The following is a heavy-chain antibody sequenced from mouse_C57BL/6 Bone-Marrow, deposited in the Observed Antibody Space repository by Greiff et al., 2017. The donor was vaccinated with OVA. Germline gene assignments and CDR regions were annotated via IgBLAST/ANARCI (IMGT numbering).Heavy chain of an antibody. D-gene: IGHD1-1*01. CDR1: GYTFTSYG. V-gene: IGHV1-81*01. CDR2: IYPRSGNT. CDR3: ARDGGSSSYFDY. Sequence: QVQLQQSGAELARPGASVKLSCKASGYTFTSYGISWVKQRTGQGLEWIGEIYPRSGNTYYNEKFKGKATLTADKSSSTAYMELRSLTSEDSAVYFCARDGGSSSYFDYWGQGTTLTVSS. J-gene: IGHJ2*01.